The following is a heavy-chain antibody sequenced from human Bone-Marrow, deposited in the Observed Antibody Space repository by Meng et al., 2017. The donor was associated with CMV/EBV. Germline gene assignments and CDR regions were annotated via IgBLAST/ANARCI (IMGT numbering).Heavy chain of an antibody. CDR1: GNSFNTYW. D-gene: IGHD3-3*01. J-gene: IGHJ5*02. CDR2: IFPSDSDA. Sequence: KISCKGSGNSFNTYWIGWVRQMPGKGLEWMGIIFPSDSDARYSPSFQGQVTISADKSINTAYLHWSSLKASDTAIYYCARRNFWRGYWFDPWGHGTLVTVSS. CDR3: ARRNFWRGYWFDP. V-gene: IGHV5-51*01.